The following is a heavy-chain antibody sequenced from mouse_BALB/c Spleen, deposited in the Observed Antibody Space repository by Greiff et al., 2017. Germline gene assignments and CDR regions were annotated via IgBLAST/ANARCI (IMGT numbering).Heavy chain of an antibody. CDR2: IDPANGNT. CDR1: GFNIKDTY. Sequence: EVKLQESGAELVKPGASVKLSCTASGFNIKDTYMHWVKQRPEQGLEWIGRIDPANGNTKYDPKFQGKATITADTSSNTAYLQLSSLTSEDTAVYYCAKMIAMDYWGQGTSVTVSS. D-gene: IGHD2-3*01. V-gene: IGHV14-3*02. CDR3: AKMIAMDY. J-gene: IGHJ4*01.